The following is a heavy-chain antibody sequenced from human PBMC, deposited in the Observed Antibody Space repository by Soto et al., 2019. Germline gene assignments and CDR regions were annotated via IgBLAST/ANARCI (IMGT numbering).Heavy chain of an antibody. CDR1: VYSVSSNSAA. J-gene: IGHJ4*02. CDR3: ARSGNRGYIEC. Sequence: SQTLSLTCAISVYSVSSNSAAWNWIIQSPSRGLEWLGRTYYRSKWYNHYAVSVKSRITVNPDTSKNQFSLQLNSVTPEDTAVYYCARSGNRGYIECWGQGTLVSVSS. CDR2: TYYRSKWYN. V-gene: IGHV6-1*01. D-gene: IGHD3-22*01.